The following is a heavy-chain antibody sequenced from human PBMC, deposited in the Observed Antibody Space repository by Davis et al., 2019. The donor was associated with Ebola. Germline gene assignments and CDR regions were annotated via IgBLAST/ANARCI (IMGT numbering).Heavy chain of an antibody. CDR1: GGSFSNYY. V-gene: IGHV4-34*01. CDR3: ARGFLWFGELAAFDI. Sequence: SQTLSLTCGVYGGSFSNYYWTWIRQPPGKGLEWIGEIIHSGNTNYNPSLKSRVTISVDMSKNQFSLKLSSVTAADTAVYYCARGFLWFGELAAFDIWGQGTMVTVSS. J-gene: IGHJ3*02. D-gene: IGHD3-10*01. CDR2: IIHSGNT.